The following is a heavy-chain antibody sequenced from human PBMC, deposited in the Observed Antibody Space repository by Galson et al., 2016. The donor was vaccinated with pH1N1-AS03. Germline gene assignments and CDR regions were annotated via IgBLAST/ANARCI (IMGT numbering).Heavy chain of an antibody. J-gene: IGHJ3*02. CDR1: GSTVSSKY. D-gene: IGHD4-23*01. CDR3: ASVTSAWPTVGAFGI. CDR2: IYRGGST. Sequence: SLRLSCAVSGSTVSSKYMSWVRQAPEKGLEWVSSIYRGGSTYYTDSVKGRFTISRDDSKATLFLQMSSLRPEDTAVYYCASVTSAWPTVGAFGIWGQGTVVTVSS. V-gene: IGHV3-66*02.